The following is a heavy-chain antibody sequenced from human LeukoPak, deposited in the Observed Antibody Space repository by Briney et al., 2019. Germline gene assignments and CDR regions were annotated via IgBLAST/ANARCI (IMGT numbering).Heavy chain of an antibody. Sequence: PSETLSLTCAVYGGSFSGYYWSWIRQPPGKGLEWIGEINHSGSTNYNPSLKSRVTISVDTSKNQFSLKLSSVTAADTAVYYCARPLQADNDAFDIWGQGTMVTVSS. CDR1: GGSFSGYY. CDR2: INHSGST. D-gene: IGHD3-9*01. CDR3: ARPLQADNDAFDI. V-gene: IGHV4-34*01. J-gene: IGHJ3*02.